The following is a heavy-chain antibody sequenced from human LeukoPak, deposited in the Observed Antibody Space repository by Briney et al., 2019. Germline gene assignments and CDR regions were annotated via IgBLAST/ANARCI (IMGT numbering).Heavy chain of an antibody. D-gene: IGHD2-8*01. CDR1: GGSFSGYY. CDR2: INHSGST. J-gene: IGHJ6*03. V-gene: IGHV4-34*01. Sequence: SETLSLTCAVYGGSFSGYYWSWIRQPPGKGLEWIGEINHSGSTNYNPSLKSRVTISVDTSKNQFSLKLSSVTAADTAVYYCARGAPLYCTNGVCSYYYYYYYMGVWGKGTTVTVSS. CDR3: ARGAPLYCTNGVCSYYYYYYYMGV.